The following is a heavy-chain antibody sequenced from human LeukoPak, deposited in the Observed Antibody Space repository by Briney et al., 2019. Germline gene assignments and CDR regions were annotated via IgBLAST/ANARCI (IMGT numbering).Heavy chain of an antibody. CDR1: GYSFTNYW. V-gene: IGHV5-51*01. Sequence: GESLKISCQGSGYSFTNYWIGWVRQMPGKGLEWMGIIYPGDFDTKYGPSFQGQVTISADKSIRTAYLQWSSLKASDTAIYYCARQNGLESAPDYWGQGTLVTVSS. D-gene: IGHD2-8*01. CDR2: IYPGDFDT. CDR3: ARQNGLESAPDY. J-gene: IGHJ4*02.